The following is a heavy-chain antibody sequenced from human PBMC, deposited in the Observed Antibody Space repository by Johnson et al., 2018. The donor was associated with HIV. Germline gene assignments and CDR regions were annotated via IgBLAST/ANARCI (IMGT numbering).Heavy chain of an antibody. V-gene: IGHV3-30*03. J-gene: IGHJ3*02. CDR1: GFTFSSYG. CDR3: ATVGRTTATAQSAFHM. Sequence: QVQLVESGGGVVQPGRSLRLSCAASGFTFSSYGMHWVRQAPGKGLEWVAVISYDGNHKNYADSVKGRFPISRDKSKNTLFLQMNSLRPEDTAVYYCATVGRTTATAQSAFHMWGQGTLVTVSS. D-gene: IGHD1-1*01. CDR2: ISYDGNHK.